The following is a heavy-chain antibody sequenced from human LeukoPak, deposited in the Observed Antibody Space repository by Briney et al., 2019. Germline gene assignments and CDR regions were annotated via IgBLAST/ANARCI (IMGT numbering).Heavy chain of an antibody. J-gene: IGHJ4*02. Sequence: SETLSLTCAVYGGSFSGYYWSWIRQPPRKGLEWIGEINHIGSTNPNPSLNSRVTISVDTSKNQFSLKLSPVTAADTAVYYCARGRIVGAKPFDYWGQGTLVTVSS. CDR3: ARGRIVGAKPFDY. V-gene: IGHV4-34*01. CDR2: INHIGST. D-gene: IGHD1-26*01. CDR1: GGSFSGYY.